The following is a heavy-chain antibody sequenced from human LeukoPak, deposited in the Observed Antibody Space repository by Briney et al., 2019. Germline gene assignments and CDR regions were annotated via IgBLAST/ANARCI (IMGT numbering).Heavy chain of an antibody. Sequence: SETLSLTCTVSGGSISSYYWSWIRQPAGKGLEWIGRIYTSGSTNYNPSLKSRVTMSVDTSKNQFSLKPSSVTAADTAVYYCARESIAARRVNWFDPWGQGTLVTVSS. CDR3: ARESIAARRVNWFDP. CDR1: GGSISSYY. CDR2: IYTSGST. D-gene: IGHD6-6*01. J-gene: IGHJ5*02. V-gene: IGHV4-4*07.